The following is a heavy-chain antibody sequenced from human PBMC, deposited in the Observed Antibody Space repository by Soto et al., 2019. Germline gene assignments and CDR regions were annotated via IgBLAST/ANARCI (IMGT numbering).Heavy chain of an antibody. CDR3: SREVSYDLGTYFDD. V-gene: IGHV4-59*01. Sequence: SETLSLTCTVSGGSISSYYWSWIRQPPGKGLEWIGYIYYSGSTNYNPSLKSRVTISVDTSKNQFSLKLSSVTAADTAVYYCSREVSYDLGTYFDDWGQGTLVTVSS. J-gene: IGHJ4*02. D-gene: IGHD5-18*01. CDR1: GGSISSYY. CDR2: IYYSGST.